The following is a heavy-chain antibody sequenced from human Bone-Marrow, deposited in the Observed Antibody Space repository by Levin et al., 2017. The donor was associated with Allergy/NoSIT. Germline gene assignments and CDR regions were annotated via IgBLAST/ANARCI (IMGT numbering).Heavy chain of an antibody. CDR3: ARGTTYYDSSSGFYTAFFDF. Sequence: PGGSLRLSCTVSGDSISTYYWNWIRQTPGKGLEWIGYIYYSGTTSYNPSLKSRLTTSVDTSKNQFSLRLSSVTPADTAVYYCARGTTYYDSSSGFYTAFFDFWSQGTLVTVSS. V-gene: IGHV4-59*01. CDR2: IYYSGTT. CDR1: GDSISTYY. J-gene: IGHJ4*02. D-gene: IGHD3-3*01.